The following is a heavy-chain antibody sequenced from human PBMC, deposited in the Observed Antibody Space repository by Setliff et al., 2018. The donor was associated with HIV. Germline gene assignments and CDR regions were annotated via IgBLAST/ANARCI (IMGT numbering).Heavy chain of an antibody. CDR1: GGSISSYY. Sequence: SETLSLTCAVSGGSISSYYWSWIWQPPGKGLEWIGYIYTSGTTEYNPSLDSRVTISVDTSRDQFSLNLRSVTAADTALYFCARLIHTGLLYFDYWGLGMLVTVSS. CDR2: IYTSGTT. V-gene: IGHV4-4*09. D-gene: IGHD2-8*02. J-gene: IGHJ4*02. CDR3: ARLIHTGLLYFDY.